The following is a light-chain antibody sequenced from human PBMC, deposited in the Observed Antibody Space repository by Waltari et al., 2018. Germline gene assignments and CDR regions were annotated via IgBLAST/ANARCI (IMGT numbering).Light chain of an antibody. V-gene: IGKV3-15*01. CDR2: GAS. CDR1: QHINMN. J-gene: IGKJ1*01. Sequence: DIDLTQSPATLSLSPGERATLSCRASQHINMNLAWYQQKPGQAPRLLFYGASTRESGVPARFSGSGSGTEFTLTISSLQSEDFGLYYCQQYNDWPPWTFGQGTKVE. CDR3: QQYNDWPPWT.